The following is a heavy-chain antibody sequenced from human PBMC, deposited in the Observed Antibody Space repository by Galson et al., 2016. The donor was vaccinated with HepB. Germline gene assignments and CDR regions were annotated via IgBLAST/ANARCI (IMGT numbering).Heavy chain of an antibody. V-gene: IGHV3-7*01. CDR2: IKEDGSVK. CDR1: GISFSNYW. J-gene: IGHJ4*02. D-gene: IGHD3-10*01. Sequence: SLRLSCAASGISFSNYWMPWVRQAPGKGLEWVANIKEDGSVKYYVDSVKGRFIISRDNAKNALYLQLNSLRAEDTAVYYCARDVNYGIFDRWGQGTLVTVSS. CDR3: ARDVNYGIFDR.